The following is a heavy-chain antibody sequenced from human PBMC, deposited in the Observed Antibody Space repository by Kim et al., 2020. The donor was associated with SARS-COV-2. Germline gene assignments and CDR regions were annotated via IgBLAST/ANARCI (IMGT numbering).Heavy chain of an antibody. CDR2: IKSKTDGGTT. V-gene: IGHV3-15*01. D-gene: IGHD2-21*01. J-gene: IGHJ4*02. CDR3: TTDICGGDCYPHRFDY. Sequence: GGSLRLSCAASGFTFSNAWMSWVRQAPGKGLEWVGRIKSKTDGGTTDYAAPVKGRFTISRDDSKKTLYLQMNSLKTEDTAVYYCTTDICGGDCYPHRFDYWGQGTLVTVSS. CDR1: GFTFSNAW.